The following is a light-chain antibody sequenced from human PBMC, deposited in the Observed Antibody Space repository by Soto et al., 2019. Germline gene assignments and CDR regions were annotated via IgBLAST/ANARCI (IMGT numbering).Light chain of an antibody. CDR1: QGISNY. J-gene: IGKJ1*01. Sequence: DIQMTQSPSSLSASVGDKVTITFRASQGISNYLAWYQQKPGKVPTLLIYSASTLQSRVPSRFSGSGSSTAFTLTISSLHPEDVATYYCQRYDRAQWTGGQGTKVEIK. CDR3: QRYDRAQWT. V-gene: IGKV1-27*01. CDR2: SAS.